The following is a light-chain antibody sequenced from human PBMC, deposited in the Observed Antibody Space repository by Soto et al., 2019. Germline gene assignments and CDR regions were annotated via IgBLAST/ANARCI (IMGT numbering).Light chain of an antibody. Sequence: DIQMTQSPSSLSASVGDRVPMTCRARETISTSLNWYQHKPGKAPQLLIYAASRLQSGVPSRFRRSGAGTDFTPTINGLQPEDFASYDGQQSYSTSPITFGHGTRLEI. V-gene: IGKV1-39*01. CDR3: QQSYSTSPIT. CDR1: ETISTS. CDR2: AAS. J-gene: IGKJ5*01.